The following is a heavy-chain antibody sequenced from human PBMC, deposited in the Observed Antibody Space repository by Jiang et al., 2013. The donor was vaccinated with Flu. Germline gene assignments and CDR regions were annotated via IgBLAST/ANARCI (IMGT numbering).Heavy chain of an antibody. V-gene: IGHV4-61*02. Sequence: GPGLVKPSQTLSLTCTVSGASLSSDNHFWAWIRQPAGKGLEWIGHIYTTLSTNYSPSLKSRVTISVDSSKNQFSLELNSVTAADTAVYYCARLLRHSDFFYYGLDVWGQGTTVTVSS. CDR2: IYTTLST. D-gene: IGHD3-3*01. CDR1: GASLSSDNHF. J-gene: IGHJ6*02. CDR3: ARLLRHSDFFYYGLDV.